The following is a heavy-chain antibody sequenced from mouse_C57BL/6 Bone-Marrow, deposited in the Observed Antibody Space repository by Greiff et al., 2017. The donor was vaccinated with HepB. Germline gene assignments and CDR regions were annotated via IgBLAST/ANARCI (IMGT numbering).Heavy chain of an antibody. Sequence: VQLQQSGAELVRPGASVKLSCTASGFNIKDDYMHWVKQRPEQGLEWIGWIDPENGDTEYASKFQGKATITADTSSNTAYLQLSSLTSEDTAVYYCTPYYYGSAWGQGTTLTVPS. CDR2: IDPENGDT. D-gene: IGHD1-1*01. CDR3: TPYYYGSA. V-gene: IGHV14-4*01. CDR1: GFNIKDDY. J-gene: IGHJ2*01.